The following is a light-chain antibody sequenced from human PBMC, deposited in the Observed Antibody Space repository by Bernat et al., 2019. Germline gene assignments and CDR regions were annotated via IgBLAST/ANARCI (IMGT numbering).Light chain of an antibody. CDR2: SAS. Sequence: DIQMTQSPTLLFASVGDKVTITCRASQDISTFLAWFQQKPGRAPTSLIYSASILQSEFPSKFSGSGYRTDFSLTLSRLHPGDSATYYYQQDHEYPPSFGQGTKVESK. J-gene: IGKJ1*01. CDR3: QQDHEYPPS. CDR1: QDISTF. V-gene: IGKV1-16*02.